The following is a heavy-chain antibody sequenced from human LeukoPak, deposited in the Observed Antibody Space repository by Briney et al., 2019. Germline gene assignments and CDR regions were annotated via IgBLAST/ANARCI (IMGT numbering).Heavy chain of an antibody. Sequence: GGSLRLSCVASVLTSSSCGMTWVRQAPGKGLEWVSAISGSGGSTYYADSVKGRFTISRDNSKNTLYLQMNSLRAEDTAVYYCARGGPYYDILTGLPRDYWGQGTLVTVSS. CDR3: ARGGPYYDILTGLPRDY. CDR2: ISGSGGST. J-gene: IGHJ4*02. V-gene: IGHV3-23*01. CDR1: VLTSSSCG. D-gene: IGHD3-9*01.